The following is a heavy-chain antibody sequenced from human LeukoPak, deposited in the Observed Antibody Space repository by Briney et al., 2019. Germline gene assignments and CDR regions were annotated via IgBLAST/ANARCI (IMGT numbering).Heavy chain of an antibody. CDR3: AREVAFEGARGLDY. CDR2: INHSGST. CDR1: GFTVSSNY. Sequence: GSLRLSCAASGFTVSSNYMSWIRQPPGEGLEWIGEINHSGSTNYNPSLKSRVIISVDTSKNQFSLKLSSVTAADTAVYYCAREVAFEGARGLDYWGQGTLVTVSS. J-gene: IGHJ4*02. D-gene: IGHD1-26*01. V-gene: IGHV4-34*01.